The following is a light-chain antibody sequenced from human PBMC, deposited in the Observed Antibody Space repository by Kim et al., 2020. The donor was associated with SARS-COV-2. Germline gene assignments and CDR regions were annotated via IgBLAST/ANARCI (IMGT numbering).Light chain of an antibody. CDR2: GNS. Sequence: QGGTISCTGSSSNSGAGYDVHWYQQLPGTAPKLLIYGNSNRPSGVPDRFSGSKSGTSASLAITGLQAEDEADYYCQSYDSSLSGSVFGGGTKLTVL. V-gene: IGLV1-40*01. CDR1: SSNSGAGYD. J-gene: IGLJ2*01. CDR3: QSYDSSLSGSV.